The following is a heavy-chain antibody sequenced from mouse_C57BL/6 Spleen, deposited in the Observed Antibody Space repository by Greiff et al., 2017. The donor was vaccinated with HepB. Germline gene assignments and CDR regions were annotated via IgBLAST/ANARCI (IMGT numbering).Heavy chain of an antibody. V-gene: IGHV5-9-1*02. CDR3: TRDGGLLPFAY. Sequence: EVMLVESGEGLVKPGGSLKLSCAASGFTFSSYAMSWVRQTPEKRLEWVAYISSGGDYIYYADTVKGRFTISRDNARNTLYLQMSSLKSEDTAMYYCTRDGGLLPFAYWGQGTLVTVSA. D-gene: IGHD2-3*01. J-gene: IGHJ3*01. CDR1: GFTFSSYA. CDR2: ISSGGDYI.